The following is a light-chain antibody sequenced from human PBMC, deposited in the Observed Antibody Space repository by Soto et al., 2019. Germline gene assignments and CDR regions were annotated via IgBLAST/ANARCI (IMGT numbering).Light chain of an antibody. Sequence: IVLTQSPAILPMSPGERATLSCRASQSVSSYFAWYQQKPGQAPRLLIYDASNRATGVPARFSGSGSGTDFTLTISSLLPEDYAVSYYQQRRYWPVTFGQGTKVEIK. CDR1: QSVSSY. CDR3: QQRRYWPVT. V-gene: IGKV3-11*01. J-gene: IGKJ1*01. CDR2: DAS.